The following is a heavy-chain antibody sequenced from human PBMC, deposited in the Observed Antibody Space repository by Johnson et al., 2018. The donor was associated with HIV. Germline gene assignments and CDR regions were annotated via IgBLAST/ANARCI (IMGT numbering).Heavy chain of an antibody. CDR2: ISSSGTSI. Sequence: QMLLVESGGGVVQPGRSLRLSCAASGFTFRDYYMNWMRQAPGKGLEWISHISSSGTSIFYADSVKGRFTISRDNSKNTLYLQMNSLRAEDTAGYYCAKVGATVITPRGEAFDIWGQGTMVTVSS. J-gene: IGHJ3*02. D-gene: IGHD4-23*01. V-gene: IGHV3-11*04. CDR1: GFTFRDYY. CDR3: AKVGATVITPRGEAFDI.